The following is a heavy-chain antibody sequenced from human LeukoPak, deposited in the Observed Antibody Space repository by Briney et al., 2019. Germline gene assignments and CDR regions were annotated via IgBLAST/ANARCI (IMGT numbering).Heavy chain of an antibody. Sequence: GGSLRLSCAASGFTFSSYSMSWVRQAPGKGLEWVSSISSSSYIYYDDSVKGGFTISRNNTKNALNLQMNSMRAEDTAVYYCASEIVLMVYAIQGQTGGYMDVWGKGTTVTVSS. V-gene: IGHV3-21*01. J-gene: IGHJ6*03. D-gene: IGHD2-8*01. CDR1: GFTFSSYS. CDR3: ASEIVLMVYAIQGQTGGYMDV. CDR2: ISSSSYI.